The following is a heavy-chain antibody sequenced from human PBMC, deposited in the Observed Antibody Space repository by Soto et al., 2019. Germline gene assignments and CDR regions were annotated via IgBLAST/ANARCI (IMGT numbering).Heavy chain of an antibody. Sequence: GSLRLSGAVSGFTCGHYWMHWVRQAPGKGLVWVSRVSPDGRTATYADSVKCRFTISLTLSSVTPADTDVYYCARGGRGSGLYFLYYLDLWGQGTLVTV. J-gene: IGHJ4*02. V-gene: IGHV3-74*01. CDR3: YFLYYLDL. CDR1: GFTCGHYW. D-gene: IGHD3-16*01. CDR2: VSPDGRTA.